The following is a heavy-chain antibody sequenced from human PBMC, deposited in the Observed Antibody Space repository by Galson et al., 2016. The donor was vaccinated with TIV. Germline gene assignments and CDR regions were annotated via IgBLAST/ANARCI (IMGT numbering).Heavy chain of an antibody. D-gene: IGHD3-16*01. CDR3: ARATPSVFGIIMTLDS. CDR2: TYYRSKWYN. J-gene: IGHJ4*02. CDR1: GDSVSSNSAA. V-gene: IGHV6-1*01. Sequence: CAISGDSVSSNSAAWNWIRQSPSRGLEWLGRTYYRSKWYNDYAPSVKSRITIKPDTSKNQFSLQLNSVTPEDTAVYYCARATPSVFGIIMTLDSWGQGTLVTVSS.